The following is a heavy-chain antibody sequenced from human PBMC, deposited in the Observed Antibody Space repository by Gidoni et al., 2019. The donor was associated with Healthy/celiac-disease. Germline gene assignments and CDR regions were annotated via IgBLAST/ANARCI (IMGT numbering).Heavy chain of an antibody. J-gene: IGHJ4*02. CDR2: ISGSGGST. CDR1: GFTFSSYA. Sequence: EVQLLESGGGLVQPGGSLRLSCAASGFTFSSYAMSWVRQAPGKGLEWVSAISGSGGSTSYADSVKGRFTISRDNSKNTLYLQMNSLRAEDTAVYYCANSDTAMVSRKNYFDYWGQGTLVTVSS. D-gene: IGHD5-18*01. V-gene: IGHV3-23*01. CDR3: ANSDTAMVSRKNYFDY.